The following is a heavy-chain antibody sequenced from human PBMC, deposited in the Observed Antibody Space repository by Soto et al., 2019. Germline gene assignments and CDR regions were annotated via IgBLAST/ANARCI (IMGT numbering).Heavy chain of an antibody. V-gene: IGHV4-39*01. CDR1: GGSISSSSYY. CDR3: ARLGRISMVRGAFDL. D-gene: IGHD3-10*01. J-gene: IGHJ4*02. Sequence: SETLSLTCTVSGGSISSSSYYWAWIRQSPVRGLQWIGNIYYTGKTDYNPSLKGRATISLDTSKNQFSLKLNSVTATDTAFYVCARLGRISMVRGAFDLWGQGTPVTVSS. CDR2: IYYTGKT.